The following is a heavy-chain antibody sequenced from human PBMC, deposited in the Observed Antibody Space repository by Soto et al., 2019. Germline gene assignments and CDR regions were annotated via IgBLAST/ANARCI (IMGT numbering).Heavy chain of an antibody. V-gene: IGHV3-48*03. Sequence: PGGSLRLSCAASGFTFSSYEMNWVRQAPGKGLEWVSYISSSGSTIYYADSVKGRFTISRDNAKNSLYLQMNSLRAEDTAVYYCARQNYYDSSGYYLVYYYYGMDVWGQGTTVTVSS. D-gene: IGHD3-22*01. CDR3: ARQNYYDSSGYYLVYYYYGMDV. CDR1: GFTFSSYE. J-gene: IGHJ6*02. CDR2: ISSSGSTI.